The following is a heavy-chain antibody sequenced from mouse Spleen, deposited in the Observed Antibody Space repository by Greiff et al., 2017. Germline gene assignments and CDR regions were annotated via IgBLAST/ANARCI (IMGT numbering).Heavy chain of an antibody. CDR2: ISSGGGNT. CDR1: GFTFSSYA. D-gene: IGHD2-2*01. V-gene: IGHV5-9-3*01. J-gene: IGHJ3*01. Sequence: EVQRVESGGGLVKLGGSLKLSCAASGFTFSSYAMSWVRQTPEKRLEWVATISSGGGNTYYPDSVKGRFTISRDNAKNTLYLQMSSLKSEDTAMYYCARTGIYYGYDGPSWFAYWGQGTLVTVSA. CDR3: ARTGIYYGYDGPSWFAY.